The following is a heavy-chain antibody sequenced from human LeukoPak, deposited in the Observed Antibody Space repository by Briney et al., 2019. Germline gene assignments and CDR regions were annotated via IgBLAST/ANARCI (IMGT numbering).Heavy chain of an antibody. CDR2: ISSSSSYI. Sequence: GGSLRLSCAASGFTFSSYSMNWVRQAPGKGLEWVSSISSSSSYIYYADSVKGRFTISRDNAKNSLYLRMNSLRAEDTAVYYCARDWDSSGPYYFDYWGQGTLVTVSS. D-gene: IGHD6-19*01. J-gene: IGHJ4*02. V-gene: IGHV3-21*01. CDR1: GFTFSSYS. CDR3: ARDWDSSGPYYFDY.